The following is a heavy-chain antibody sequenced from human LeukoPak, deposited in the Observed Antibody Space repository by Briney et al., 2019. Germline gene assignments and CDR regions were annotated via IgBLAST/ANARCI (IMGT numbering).Heavy chain of an antibody. V-gene: IGHV3-30-3*01. CDR1: GFTFRSYS. CDR3: ARLPGYCSSSSCYKMTIPFDY. CDR2: ISYDGTNK. J-gene: IGHJ4*02. D-gene: IGHD2-2*02. Sequence: GGSLRLSCAAPGFTFRSYSMHWVRQAPGKGLEWVAVISYDGTNKYDADSVKGRFTISRDNSKNTLYLQMNSLRTEDTAVYYCARLPGYCSSSSCYKMTIPFDYWGQGTLVTVSS.